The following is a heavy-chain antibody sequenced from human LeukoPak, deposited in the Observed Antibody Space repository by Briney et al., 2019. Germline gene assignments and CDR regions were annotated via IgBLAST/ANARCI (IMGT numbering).Heavy chain of an antibody. CDR2: INHSGST. J-gene: IGHJ4*02. CDR1: GGSFSGYY. V-gene: IGHV4-34*01. CDR3: ARHPFGDGYNFDY. D-gene: IGHD5-24*01. Sequence: SETLSLTCAVYGGSFSGYYWSWIRQPPGKGLEWIGEINHSGSTNYNPSLKSRVTISVNTSKNQFSLKLSSVTAADTAVYYCARHPFGDGYNFDYWGQGTLVTVSS.